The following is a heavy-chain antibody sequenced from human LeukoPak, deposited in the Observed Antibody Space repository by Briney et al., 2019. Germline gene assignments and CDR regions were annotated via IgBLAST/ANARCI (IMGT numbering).Heavy chain of an antibody. Sequence: GGSLRLSRAASGFTFSSYSINWVRQAPGKGLEWVSSISSSSSYIFYADSVKGRFTISRDNAKNSLFLQMNSLRAEDTAVYYCARGSGSSSYYNYFDFWGQGTLVTVSS. CDR1: GFTFSSYS. CDR3: ARGSGSSSYYNYFDF. V-gene: IGHV3-21*01. D-gene: IGHD6-13*01. J-gene: IGHJ4*02. CDR2: ISSSSSYI.